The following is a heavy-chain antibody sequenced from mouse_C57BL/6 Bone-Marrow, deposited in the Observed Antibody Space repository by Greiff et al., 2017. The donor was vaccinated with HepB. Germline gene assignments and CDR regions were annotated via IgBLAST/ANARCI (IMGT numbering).Heavy chain of an antibody. J-gene: IGHJ2*01. CDR2: ISDGGSYT. CDR3: ARDPSWVTLDY. Sequence: EVKVVESGGGLVKPGGSLKLSFAASGFTFSSYAMSWVRQTPEKRLEWVATISDGGSYTYYPDNVKGRFTISRDNAKNNLYLQMSHLKSEDTAMYYCARDPSWVTLDYWGQGTTLTVSS. V-gene: IGHV5-4*01. D-gene: IGHD2-2*01. CDR1: GFTFSSYA.